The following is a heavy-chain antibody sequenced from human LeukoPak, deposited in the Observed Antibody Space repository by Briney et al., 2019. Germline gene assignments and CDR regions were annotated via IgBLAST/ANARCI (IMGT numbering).Heavy chain of an antibody. CDR2: IQSSGRT. V-gene: IGHV4-4*07. D-gene: IGHD5-18*01. CDR3: ARDTTLVTWDY. CDR1: GGSISTYY. J-gene: IGHJ4*02. Sequence: PSETLSLTCTVSGGSISTYYWSWIRQPAGKGLEWIGRIQSSGRTNYNPSLKSRVTMAVDTSKNQFSPKLSSVTAADTAVYYCARDTTLVTWDYWGQGTLVTVSS.